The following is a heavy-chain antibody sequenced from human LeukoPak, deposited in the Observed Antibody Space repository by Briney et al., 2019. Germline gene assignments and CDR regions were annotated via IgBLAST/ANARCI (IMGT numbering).Heavy chain of an antibody. CDR3: ARGAGAAMVTPDY. CDR2: INPNSGGT. J-gene: IGHJ4*02. D-gene: IGHD5-18*01. CDR1: GYTFTGYY. V-gene: IGHV1-2*02. Sequence: ASVKVSCKASGYTFTGYYMHWVRQAPGQGLEWMGWINPNSGGTNYAQKFQGRVTMTGDTSISTAYMELSRLRSDDTAVYYCARGAGAAMVTPDYWGQGTLVTVSP.